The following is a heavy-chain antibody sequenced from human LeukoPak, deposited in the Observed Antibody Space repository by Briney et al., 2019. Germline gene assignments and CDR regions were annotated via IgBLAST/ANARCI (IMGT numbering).Heavy chain of an antibody. CDR3: ARDGSRQQLGYFDY. D-gene: IGHD6-13*01. Sequence: SETLTLTCTVSDGSISSYYWSWIRQPPGKGLEWIGYIYYSGTTNYNPSLKSRVTISVDTSKNQFSLKLSSVTAADTAVYYCARDGSRQQLGYFDYWGQGTLVTVSS. CDR2: IYYSGTT. CDR1: DGSISSYY. V-gene: IGHV4-59*01. J-gene: IGHJ4*02.